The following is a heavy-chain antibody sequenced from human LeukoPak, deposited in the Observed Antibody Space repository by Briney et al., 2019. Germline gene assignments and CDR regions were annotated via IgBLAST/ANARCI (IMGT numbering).Heavy chain of an antibody. CDR2: IYPGDSDT. J-gene: IGHJ4*02. CDR1: GYSFTSYW. D-gene: IGHD3-22*01. Sequence: PGASLKISCKGSGYSFTSYWIGWVRQMPGKGLEWMGIIYPGDSDTRYSPSFQGQVTISADKSISTAYLQWSSLKASDTAMYYCARLLNYYGSSGYMAYWGQGTLVTVSS. V-gene: IGHV5-51*01. CDR3: ARLLNYYGSSGYMAY.